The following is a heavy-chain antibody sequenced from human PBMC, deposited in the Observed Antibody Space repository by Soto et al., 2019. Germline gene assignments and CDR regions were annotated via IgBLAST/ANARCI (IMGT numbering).Heavy chain of an antibody. D-gene: IGHD6-13*01. Sequence: EVQLVESGGGLVQPGGSLELSCAAAGLSFNDSALHWVRQVSGKGLEWVGRIRSKANSYETIYAASVKGRFTMSRDDSKNTAYLQMNSLKIEDTAVYYCSRKLDGAADRPSHFYGMDVWGHGTTVTVSS. CDR2: IRSKANSYET. J-gene: IGHJ6*02. V-gene: IGHV3-73*02. CDR3: SRKLDGAADRPSHFYGMDV. CDR1: GLSFNDSA.